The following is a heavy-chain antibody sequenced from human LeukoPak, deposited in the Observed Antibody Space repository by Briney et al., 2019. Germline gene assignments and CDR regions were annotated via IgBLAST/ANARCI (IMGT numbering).Heavy chain of an antibody. CDR2: INHSGST. J-gene: IGHJ4*02. V-gene: IGHV4-34*01. CDR3: ARSEAAAWYFDY. CDR1: GGSFSGYY. Sequence: PSETLSLTCAVYGGSFSGYYWSWIRQPPGKGLEWIGEINHSGSTNYNPSLKSRVTISVDTSKNQFSLKLSSVTAADTAVYYCARSEAAAWYFDYWGQGTLVTVSS. D-gene: IGHD6-25*01.